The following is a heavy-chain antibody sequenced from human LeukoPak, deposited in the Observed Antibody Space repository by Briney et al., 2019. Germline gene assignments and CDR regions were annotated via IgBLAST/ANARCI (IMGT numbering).Heavy chain of an antibody. D-gene: IGHD4-11*01. CDR3: AKRIGRVGPTSSHYFES. J-gene: IGHJ4*02. CDR1: GFTFSTYA. CDR2: FAISGNT. V-gene: IGHV3-23*01. Sequence: GGALRLSCAASGFTFSTYAMSWGRQAPGKGVEWAPTFAISGNTYYADSVKGRFTISRDNSKNTLSLQMNSLRAEDTAVYYCAKRIGRVGPTSSHYFESWGQGTLVTVSS.